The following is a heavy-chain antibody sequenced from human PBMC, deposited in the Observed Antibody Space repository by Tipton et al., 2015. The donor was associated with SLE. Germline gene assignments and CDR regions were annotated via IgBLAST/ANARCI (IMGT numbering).Heavy chain of an antibody. Sequence: QSGAEVKKPGSSVKISCKASGGTFSSYAFSWVRQAPGQGLEWMGGIIPIFATANYAQKFHGRVAITADESTRTVYMELSSLRSDDTAVYYCARDQGSRDFYYYMDVWGNGTTVAVPS. CDR1: GGTFSSYA. CDR2: IIPIFATA. V-gene: IGHV1-69*01. J-gene: IGHJ6*03. CDR3: ARDQGSRDFYYYMDV.